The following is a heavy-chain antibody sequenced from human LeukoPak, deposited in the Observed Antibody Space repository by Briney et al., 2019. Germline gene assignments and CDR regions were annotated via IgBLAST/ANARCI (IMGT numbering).Heavy chain of an antibody. D-gene: IGHD2-2*01. CDR2: IKHDGSEKQDGSEK. J-gene: IGHJ4*02. Sequence: PGGSLRLSCAASGFTFSQYWMSWVRQAPGKGLEWVANIKHDGSEKQDGSEKNYVDSVKGRFTISRDNAKNSLYLQMNSLRAEDTAVYYCARHSGYCSSTSCLNDNWGQGTLVTVSS. CDR1: GFTFSQYW. CDR3: ARHSGYCSSTSCLNDN. V-gene: IGHV3-7*01.